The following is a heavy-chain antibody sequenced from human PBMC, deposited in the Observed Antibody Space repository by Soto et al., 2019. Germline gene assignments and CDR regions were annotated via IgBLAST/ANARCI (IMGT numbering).Heavy chain of an antibody. D-gene: IGHD3-16*01. Sequence: QVQLVESGGGVVQPGRSLRLSCAASGFTFSSYAMHWVRRVPGKGLEWMAVMSYDGSNKYYADSVKGRFTISRDNSKNTVYLQMNSLRPEDTALYYCARDGGAYWGQGTQVIVSS. CDR3: ARDGGAY. J-gene: IGHJ4*02. CDR1: GFTFSSYA. V-gene: IGHV3-30-3*01. CDR2: MSYDGSNK.